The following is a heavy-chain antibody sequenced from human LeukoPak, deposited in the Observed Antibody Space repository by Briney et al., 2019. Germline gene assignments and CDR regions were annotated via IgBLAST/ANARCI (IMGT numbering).Heavy chain of an antibody. J-gene: IGHJ4*02. V-gene: IGHV3-30-3*01. Sequence: PGGSLRLSCAASGFTFSSCAMHWVRQAPGKGLEWVAVISYDGSNKYYADSVKGRFTISRDNSKNTLYLQMNSLRSDDTAVYYCARVDYGGFDYWGQGTLVTVSS. CDR1: GFTFSSCA. CDR3: ARVDYGGFDY. CDR2: ISYDGSNK. D-gene: IGHD4-23*01.